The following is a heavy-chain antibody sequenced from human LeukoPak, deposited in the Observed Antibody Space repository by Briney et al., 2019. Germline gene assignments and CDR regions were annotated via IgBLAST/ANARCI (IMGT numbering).Heavy chain of an antibody. CDR1: GGSISSYY. Sequence: SETLSLTCTVSGGSISSYYWSWIRQPPGKGLEWIGYIYYSGSTNYNPSLKSRVTISVDTSKNQFSLKLSSVTAADTAVYYCARPAVTHYYYYMDVWGKGTTVTVSS. D-gene: IGHD4-11*01. V-gene: IGHV4-59*12. CDR2: IYYSGST. J-gene: IGHJ6*03. CDR3: ARPAVTHYYYYMDV.